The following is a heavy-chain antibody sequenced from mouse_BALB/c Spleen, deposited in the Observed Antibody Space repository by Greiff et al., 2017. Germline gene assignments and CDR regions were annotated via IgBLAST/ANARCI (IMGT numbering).Heavy chain of an antibody. Sequence: EVQLQQSGGDLVKPGGSLKLSCAASGFPFSSYGMSWVRQTPDKRLEWVATISSGGSYTYYPDSVKGRFTISRDNAKNTLYLQMSSLKSEDTAMYYCARQLGRGYAMDYWGQGTSVTVSS. J-gene: IGHJ4*01. V-gene: IGHV5-6*01. CDR2: ISSGGSYT. CDR3: ARQLGRGYAMDY. D-gene: IGHD4-1*01. CDR1: GFPFSSYG.